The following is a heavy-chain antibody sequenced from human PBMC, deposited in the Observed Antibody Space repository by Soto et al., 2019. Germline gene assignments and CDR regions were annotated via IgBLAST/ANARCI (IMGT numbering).Heavy chain of an antibody. Sequence: SVKVSCKASGGTFSSYTISWVRQAPGQGLEWMGRIIPILGIANYAQKFQGRVTITADKSTSTAYMELSSLRSEHTAVYYCARAPMVRASPDYWGQGTLVTVSS. D-gene: IGHD3-10*01. V-gene: IGHV1-69*02. J-gene: IGHJ4*02. CDR1: GGTFSSYT. CDR2: IIPILGIA. CDR3: ARAPMVRASPDY.